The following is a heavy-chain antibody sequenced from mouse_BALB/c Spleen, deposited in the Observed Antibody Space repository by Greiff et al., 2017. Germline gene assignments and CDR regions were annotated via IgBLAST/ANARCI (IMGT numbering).Heavy chain of an antibody. V-gene: IGHV7-3*02. J-gene: IGHJ2*01. D-gene: IGHD1-1*01. CDR3: ALRYFDY. Sequence: EVQLVESGGGLVQPGGSLRLSCATSGFTFTDYYMSWVRQPPGKALEWLGFIRNKANGYTTEYSASVKGRFTISRDNSQSILYLQMNTLRAEDSATYYCALRYFDYWGQGTTLTVSS. CDR2: IRNKANGYTT. CDR1: GFTFTDYY.